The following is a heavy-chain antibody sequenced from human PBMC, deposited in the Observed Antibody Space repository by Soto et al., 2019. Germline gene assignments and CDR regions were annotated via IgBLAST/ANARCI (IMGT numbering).Heavy chain of an antibody. CDR3: ATDPPWSPGGGWFDP. D-gene: IGHD2-8*02. Sequence: GASVKVSCKVSGYTLTELSMHWVRQAPGKGLEWMGGFDPEDGETIYAQKFQGRVTMTEDTSTDTAYMELSSLRSEDTAVYYCATDPPWSPGGGWFDPWGQGTLVTVSS. CDR1: GYTLTELS. J-gene: IGHJ5*02. CDR2: FDPEDGET. V-gene: IGHV1-24*01.